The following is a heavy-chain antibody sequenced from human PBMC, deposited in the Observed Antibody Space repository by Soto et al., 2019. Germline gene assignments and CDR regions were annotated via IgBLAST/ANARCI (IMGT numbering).Heavy chain of an antibody. CDR2: IGGSGRTT. Sequence: EVQLLESGGGLVQPGGSLSLSCAASAFTFNNYAMSWVRQAPGKGMEWVSGIGGSGRTTYYADSVKGRFTISRDNARDMLYLQMNSLRAEDTAVYYCAKDMTSVPEYWGQGTLVTVSS. CDR3: AKDMTSVPEY. V-gene: IGHV3-23*01. CDR1: AFTFNNYA. J-gene: IGHJ4*02. D-gene: IGHD3-16*01.